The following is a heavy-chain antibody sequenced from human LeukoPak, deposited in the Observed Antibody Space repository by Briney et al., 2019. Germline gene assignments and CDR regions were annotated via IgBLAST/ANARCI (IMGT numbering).Heavy chain of an antibody. CDR3: ARALDNWLDP. CDR1: GFTFSSYT. CDR2: ISPTNTYI. Sequence: GGSLRLSCSASGFTFSSYTMNWVRQAPGKGLQWVSSISPTNTYIYYADSVKGRFTISRDNAKNLVYLQMNTLRADDTAVYYCARALDNWLDPWGPGALVTVSS. J-gene: IGHJ5*02. V-gene: IGHV3-21*04.